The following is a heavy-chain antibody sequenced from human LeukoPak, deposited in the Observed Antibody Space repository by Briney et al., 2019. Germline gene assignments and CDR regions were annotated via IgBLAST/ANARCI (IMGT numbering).Heavy chain of an antibody. Sequence: PSETLSLTCAVYGGSFSGYYWSWIRQPPGKGLEWIGEINHSGSTNYNPSLKSRVTISVDTSKNQFSLKLSSVTAADTAVYYCAREAYYYGSGSYYKHLDYWGQGTLVTVSS. CDR3: AREAYYYGSGSYYKHLDY. CDR2: INHSGST. CDR1: GGSFSGYY. D-gene: IGHD3-10*01. V-gene: IGHV4-34*01. J-gene: IGHJ4*02.